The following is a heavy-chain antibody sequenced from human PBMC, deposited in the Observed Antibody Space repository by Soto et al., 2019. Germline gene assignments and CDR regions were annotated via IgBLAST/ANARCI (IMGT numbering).Heavy chain of an antibody. D-gene: IGHD3-10*01. V-gene: IGHV3-23*01. Sequence: PGGSLRLSCAASGFTFSSYAMSWVRQAPGKGLEWVSAISGSGGTTDYAAPVKGRFTISRDDSKNTLYLQMNSLKTEDTAVYYCTTGQVWFGTYYWGQGTLVTVSS. CDR1: GFTFSSYA. CDR2: ISGSGGTT. J-gene: IGHJ4*02. CDR3: TTGQVWFGTYY.